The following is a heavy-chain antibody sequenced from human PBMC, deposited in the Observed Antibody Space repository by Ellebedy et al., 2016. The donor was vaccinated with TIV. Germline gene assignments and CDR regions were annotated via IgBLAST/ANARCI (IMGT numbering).Heavy chain of an antibody. D-gene: IGHD3-22*01. Sequence: GESLKISCAASGFTFNSYCMSWVRQAPGKGLEWVANINQDGSRIAYVDSVKGRFTISRDNAKNSVYLRMDTLRVEDTAVYHCVRDGAYGDYSPGYYGMDVWGQGTTVTVSS. V-gene: IGHV3-7*03. J-gene: IGHJ6*02. CDR2: INQDGSRI. CDR3: VRDGAYGDYSPGYYGMDV. CDR1: GFTFNSYC.